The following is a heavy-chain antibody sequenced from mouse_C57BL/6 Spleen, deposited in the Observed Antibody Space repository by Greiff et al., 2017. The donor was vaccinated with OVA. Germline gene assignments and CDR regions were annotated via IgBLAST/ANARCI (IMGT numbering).Heavy chain of an antibody. CDR1: GFTFSDYY. D-gene: IGHD1-1*01. CDR2: INYDGSST. CDR3: ARGLYYYGSSPWFAY. V-gene: IGHV5-16*01. J-gene: IGHJ3*01. Sequence: EVKLMESEGGLVQPGSSMKLSCTASGFTFSDYYMAWVRQVPEKGLEWVANINYDGSSTYYLDSLKSRFIISRDNAKNILYLQMSSLKSEDTATYDCARGLYYYGSSPWFAYWGQGTLVTVSA.